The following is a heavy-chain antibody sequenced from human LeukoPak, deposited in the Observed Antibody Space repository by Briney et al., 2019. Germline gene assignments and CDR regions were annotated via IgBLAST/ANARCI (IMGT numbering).Heavy chain of an antibody. Sequence: GGSLRLSCAASGLTFSSYAMSWVRQAPGKGLEWVSAISGSGGSTYYADSVKGRFTISRDNSKNTLYLQMNSLRAEDTAVYYCAKGIQLWFYYFDYWGQGTLVTISS. V-gene: IGHV3-23*01. CDR2: ISGSGGST. D-gene: IGHD5-18*01. CDR1: GLTFSSYA. J-gene: IGHJ4*02. CDR3: AKGIQLWFYYFDY.